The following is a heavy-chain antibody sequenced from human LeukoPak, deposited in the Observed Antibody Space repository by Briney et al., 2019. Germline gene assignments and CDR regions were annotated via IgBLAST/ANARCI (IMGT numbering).Heavy chain of an antibody. J-gene: IGHJ5*02. D-gene: IGHD2-21*02. V-gene: IGHV4-34*01. Sequence: PSETLSLTCAVYGGSFSGYYWSWIRQPPGKGLEWIGEINHSGSTNYNPSLKSRVTMSVDTSKNQFSLKLSSVTAADTAVYYCARDNRGVTNWFDPWGQGTLVAVSS. CDR1: GGSFSGYY. CDR2: INHSGST. CDR3: ARDNRGVTNWFDP.